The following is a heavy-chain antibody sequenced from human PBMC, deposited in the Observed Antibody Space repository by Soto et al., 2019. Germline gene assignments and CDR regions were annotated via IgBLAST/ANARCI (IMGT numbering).Heavy chain of an antibody. D-gene: IGHD6-19*01. J-gene: IGHJ4*02. V-gene: IGHV3-11*01. CDR3: ARVPRSGWSHLDY. Sequence: SLRLSCAASGFTFSDYYMSWIRQAPGKGLEWVSYISSSGSTIYYADSVKGRFTISRDNAKNSLYLQMNSLRAEDTAVYYCARVPRSGWSHLDYWGQGTLVTVSS. CDR1: GFTFSDYY. CDR2: ISSSGSTI.